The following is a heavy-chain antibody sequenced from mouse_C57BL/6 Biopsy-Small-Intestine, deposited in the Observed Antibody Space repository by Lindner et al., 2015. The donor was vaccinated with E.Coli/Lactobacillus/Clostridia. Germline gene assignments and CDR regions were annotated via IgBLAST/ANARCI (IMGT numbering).Heavy chain of an antibody. CDR3: ARNYGSSWRVDY. J-gene: IGHJ2*01. CDR1: GYAFTDDL. V-gene: IGHV1-54*01. CDR2: INPGSGGT. D-gene: IGHD1-1*01. Sequence: VQLQESGAELVRPGTSVKVSCKASGYAFTDDLIEWIKQRPGQGLEWIGVINPGSGGTNYSEKFKGKATLTADKTSSTAYMQLSSLTSEDSAVYFCARNYGSSWRVDYWGQGTTLTVSS.